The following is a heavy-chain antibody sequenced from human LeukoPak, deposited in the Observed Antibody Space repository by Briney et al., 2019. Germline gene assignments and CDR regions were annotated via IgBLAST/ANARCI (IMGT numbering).Heavy chain of an antibody. Sequence: GGSLRLSCVASGFTFSDYSMNWVRQAPGKGLEWVSAIGSTSTFISYADSVRGRFAISRDNAENSLYLQMNSLRGEDTAIYFCARERSVVADYWGQGTLVTVS. CDR1: GFTFSDYS. D-gene: IGHD2-21*01. CDR2: IGSTSTFI. CDR3: ARERSVVADY. J-gene: IGHJ4*02. V-gene: IGHV3-21*01.